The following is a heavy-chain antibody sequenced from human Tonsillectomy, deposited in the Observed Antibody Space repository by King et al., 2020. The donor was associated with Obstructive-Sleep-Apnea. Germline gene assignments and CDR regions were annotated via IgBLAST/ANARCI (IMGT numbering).Heavy chain of an antibody. CDR1: GFTFSSYA. D-gene: IGHD6-13*01. Sequence: VQLVESGGGVVQPGRSLRLSCAASGFTFSSYAMHWVRQAPGKGLEWVAVISYDGSNKYYADSVKGRFTISRDNSKNTLYLQMNSLRAEDTAVYYCARVRGTGSSWYAFDIWGQGTMVTVSS. V-gene: IGHV3-30-3*01. J-gene: IGHJ3*02. CDR2: ISYDGSNK. CDR3: ARVRGTGSSWYAFDI.